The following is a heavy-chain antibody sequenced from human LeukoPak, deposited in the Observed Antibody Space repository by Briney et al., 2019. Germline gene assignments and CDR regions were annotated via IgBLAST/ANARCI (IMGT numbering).Heavy chain of an antibody. J-gene: IGHJ6*03. V-gene: IGHV3-23*01. CDR1: GFAFSDSA. CDR3: TARSARLHYYYMDV. Sequence: PGGSLRLACAASGFAFSDSAVSWVRQAPGKGLEWVSALSGSGGSTFYGDSVKGRFTISRDHSKNTLYLQMNSLRAEDTAVYYCTARSARLHYYYMDVWGKGTTVTVSS. CDR2: LSGSGGST.